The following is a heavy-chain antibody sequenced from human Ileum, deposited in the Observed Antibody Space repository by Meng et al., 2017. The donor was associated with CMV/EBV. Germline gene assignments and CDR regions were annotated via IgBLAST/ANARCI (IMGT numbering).Heavy chain of an antibody. CDR3: ARDLTNKWFYY. D-gene: IGHD1-26*01. V-gene: IGHV4-39*07. CDR1: GDPISSGSHS. J-gene: IGHJ4*02. CDR2: MYFSGIA. Sequence: QMQWQESGPGLVKPAETLSLTCTASGDPISSGSHSWAWFRQPPGKRLEWIGSMYFSGIADYNPSLKSRVIISLHATQKQFSLRLTSVTAADSAVYFCARDLTNKWFYYWGQGTLVTVSS.